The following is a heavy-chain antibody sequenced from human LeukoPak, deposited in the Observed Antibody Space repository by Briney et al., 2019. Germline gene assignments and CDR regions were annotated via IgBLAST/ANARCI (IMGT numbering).Heavy chain of an antibody. J-gene: IGHJ4*02. V-gene: IGHV4-34*01. CDR3: ASFSKTRGFFKPGVGLVIIGPDY. D-gene: IGHD3/OR15-3a*01. Sequence: SETLSLTCAVYGGSFSGYYWSWIRQPPGKGLEWIGEINHSGSTNYNPSLKSRVTISVDTSKNQFSLKLSSVTAADTAVYYCASFSKTRGFFKPGVGLVIIGPDYWGQGTLVTVSS. CDR1: GGSFSGYY. CDR2: INHSGST.